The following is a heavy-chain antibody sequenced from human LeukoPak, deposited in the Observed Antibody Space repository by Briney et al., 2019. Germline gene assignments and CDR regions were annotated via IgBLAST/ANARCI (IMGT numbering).Heavy chain of an antibody. V-gene: IGHV3-74*01. D-gene: IGHD3-10*01. CDR2: INTDGSTT. CDR1: GFSFSSYW. CDR3: AKAYGSGYYYAYFDY. J-gene: IGHJ4*02. Sequence: PGGSLRLSCAASGFSFSSYWMHWVRQAPGKGLVWVSRINTDGSTTTYADSVKGRFTISRDTAKNTLYLQMNSLRAEDTAMYYCAKAYGSGYYYAYFDYWAQGALVTVSS.